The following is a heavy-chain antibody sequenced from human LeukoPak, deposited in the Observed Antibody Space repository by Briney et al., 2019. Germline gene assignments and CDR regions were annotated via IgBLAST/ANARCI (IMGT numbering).Heavy chain of an antibody. CDR2: IKQDGSEK. V-gene: IGHV3-7*01. CDR1: GFTFTNYW. Sequence: RPGGSLRLSCAASGFTFTNYWMSWVRQAPGKGLEWVANIKQDGSEKYYVDSVEGRFTISRDNAKNSLSLQMNSLSGEDTAVYYCVRALGSSSADYWGRGTLVTVSS. J-gene: IGHJ4*02. CDR3: VRALGSSSADY. D-gene: IGHD6-6*01.